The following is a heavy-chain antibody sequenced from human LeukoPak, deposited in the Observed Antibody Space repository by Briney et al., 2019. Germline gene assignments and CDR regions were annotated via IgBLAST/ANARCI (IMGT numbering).Heavy chain of an antibody. CDR1: GSSFTSYW. V-gene: IGHV5-51*01. Sequence: PRASLQISCLGSGSSFTSYWIGWGRRLPGKGLEERGIIYPGDSDTRYSPSFQGQVTISADKSISTAYLQWSSLKASDTAMYYCARHPLYCSSTSCYLDYWGQGTLVTVSS. D-gene: IGHD2-2*01. J-gene: IGHJ4*02. CDR3: ARHPLYCSSTSCYLDY. CDR2: IYPGDSDT.